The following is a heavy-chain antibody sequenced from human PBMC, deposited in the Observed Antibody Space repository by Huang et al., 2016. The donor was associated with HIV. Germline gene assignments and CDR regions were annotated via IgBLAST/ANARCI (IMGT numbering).Heavy chain of an antibody. CDR2: IYYSGST. J-gene: IGHJ3*02. CDR3: ARLGDYYDSSGYRYNDAFDI. CDR1: GGSISSSSYY. Sequence: QLQLQESGPGLVKPSETLSLTCTVSGGSISSSSYYWGWIRQPPGKGLEWIGSIYYSGSTYNNPSLNSRGTISVDTSKNQFSLKLSSVTAADTAVYYCARLGDYYDSSGYRYNDAFDIWGQGTKVTVSS. V-gene: IGHV4-39*01. D-gene: IGHD3-22*01.